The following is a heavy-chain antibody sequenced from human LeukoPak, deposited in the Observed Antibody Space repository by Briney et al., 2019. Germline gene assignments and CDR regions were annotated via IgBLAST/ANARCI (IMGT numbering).Heavy chain of an antibody. J-gene: IGHJ3*02. Sequence: SETLSLTCTVSGGSINNYYWSWIRQPAGKGLEWIGRIYTRGSTNYNPSLKSRVTMSVATSKNQFSLKLSSVTAADTAVYYCARGRYCSADICSGGDAFDIWGRGTMVSVSS. D-gene: IGHD2-15*01. CDR1: GGSINNYY. CDR3: ARGRYCSADICSGGDAFDI. V-gene: IGHV4-4*07. CDR2: IYTRGST.